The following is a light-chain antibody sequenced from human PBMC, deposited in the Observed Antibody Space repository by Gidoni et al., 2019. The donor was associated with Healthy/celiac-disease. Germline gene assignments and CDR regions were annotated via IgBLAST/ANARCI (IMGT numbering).Light chain of an antibody. J-gene: IGKJ1*01. CDR1: QSVLYSSNNKNY. CDR3: QQYYSTPRA. V-gene: IGKV4-1*01. CDR2: WAS. Sequence: DIMITYSPDSLAVALGGRATINCKSSQSVLYSSNNKNYLAWYQQKPGQPLKLLIYWASTRESGVPDRFSGSGSGTDFTLTISSLQAEDVALYYCQQYYSTPRAFGQGTKVEIK.